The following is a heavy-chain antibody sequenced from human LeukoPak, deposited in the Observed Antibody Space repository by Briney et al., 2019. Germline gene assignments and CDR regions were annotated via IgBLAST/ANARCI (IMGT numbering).Heavy chain of an antibody. CDR3: ARVLTGDAHHYYYHGMDV. V-gene: IGHV5-51*01. Sequence: GESLKISCKGSRYSFTSYWIGWVRQTPGKGLEWMGIIYPGDSDTRYSPSFQGQVTISADKSISTAYLQWSSLKASDTAMYYCARVLTGDAHHYYYHGMDVWGQGTTVTVSS. D-gene: IGHD7-27*01. CDR1: RYSFTSYW. J-gene: IGHJ6*02. CDR2: IYPGDSDT.